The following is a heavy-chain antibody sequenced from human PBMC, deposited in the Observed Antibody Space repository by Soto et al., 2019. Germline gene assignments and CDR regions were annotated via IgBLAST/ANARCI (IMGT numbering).Heavy chain of an antibody. D-gene: IGHD1-26*01. Sequence: QVQLQESGPGLVKPSETLSLTCTVSGGSISSYYWSWIRQPPGQGLEWIGYIYYSGSTNYNPSLKSRVTISVDTSKNQFSLKLSSVTAADTAVYYCARGRGATDFDYWGQGTLVTVSS. V-gene: IGHV4-59*01. CDR2: IYYSGST. J-gene: IGHJ4*02. CDR3: ARGRGATDFDY. CDR1: GGSISSYY.